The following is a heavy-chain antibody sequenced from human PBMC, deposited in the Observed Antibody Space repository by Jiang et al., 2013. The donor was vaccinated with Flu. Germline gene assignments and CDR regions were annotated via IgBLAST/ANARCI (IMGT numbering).Heavy chain of an antibody. CDR3: ARRVLLNQDIVVVPVAWFDP. CDR1: GYSFTSYW. D-gene: IGHD2-2*01. J-gene: IGHJ5*02. Sequence: GAEVKKPGESLKISCKGSGYSFTSYWIGWVRQMPGKGLEWMGIIYPGDSDTRYSPSFQGQVTISADKSISTAYLQWSSLKASDTAMYYCARRVLLNQDIVVVPVAWFDPWGQGTLVTVSS. V-gene: IGHV5-51*03. CDR2: IYPGDSDT.